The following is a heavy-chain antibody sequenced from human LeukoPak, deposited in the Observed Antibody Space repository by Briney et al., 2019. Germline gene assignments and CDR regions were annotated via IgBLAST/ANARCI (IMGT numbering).Heavy chain of an antibody. D-gene: IGHD5-18*01. V-gene: IGHV3-30*03. CDR3: TIYNYGYNS. CDR1: GFTFSSYG. CDR2: ISYDGGNK. J-gene: IGHJ4*02. Sequence: PGGSLRLSCAASGFTFSSYGMHWVRQAPGKGLEWVAVISYDGGNKYFADSVKGRFTISRDNSKNTLFPQMNSLRAEDTAIYYCTIYNYGYNSWGQGTLVTVSS.